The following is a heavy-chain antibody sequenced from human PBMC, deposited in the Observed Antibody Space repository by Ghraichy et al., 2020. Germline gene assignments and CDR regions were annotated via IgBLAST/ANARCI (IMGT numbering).Heavy chain of an antibody. D-gene: IGHD5-12*01. CDR2: IYYSGST. J-gene: IGHJ4*02. Sequence: SETLSLTCTVSGGSISSRTYYWVWIRQPPGKGLEWIGSIYYSGSTYYNPSLKSRVTISVDTSKNQFSLKLSSVPAADTAVYYCARMYSGYEDEGFDYWGQGTLITVSS. CDR1: GGSISSRTYY. CDR3: ARMYSGYEDEGFDY. V-gene: IGHV4-39*01.